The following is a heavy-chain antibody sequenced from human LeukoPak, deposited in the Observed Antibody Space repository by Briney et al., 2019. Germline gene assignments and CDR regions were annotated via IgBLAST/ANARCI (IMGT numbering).Heavy chain of an antibody. CDR2: VYYSGST. V-gene: IGHV4-39*01. Sequence: SEALSLTCNVSGDSITSGGFYWAWIRQSPGKGLEWIGNVYYSGSTQYNPSLRGRVSISMDMTKNQFSLNLNSVSVTDTAIYYCARRDYAAWFDPWGQGTLVTVSS. J-gene: IGHJ5*02. CDR3: ARRDYAAWFDP. CDR1: GDSITSGGFY. D-gene: IGHD4/OR15-4a*01.